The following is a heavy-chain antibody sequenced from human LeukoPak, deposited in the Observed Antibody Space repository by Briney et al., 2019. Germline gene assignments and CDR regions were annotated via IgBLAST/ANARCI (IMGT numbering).Heavy chain of an antibody. J-gene: IGHJ4*02. V-gene: IGHV1-8*01. CDR3: ASHDYGDYVLFDY. CDR2: MTPNSGNT. CDR1: GYTFTSHD. Sequence: VASVKVSCKASGYTFTSHDINWVRQATGQGPEWMGWMTPNSGNTGYAQKFQGRVTMTRNTSISTAFMELSSLRSEDTAVYYCASHDYGDYVLFDYWGQGTLVTVSS. D-gene: IGHD4-17*01.